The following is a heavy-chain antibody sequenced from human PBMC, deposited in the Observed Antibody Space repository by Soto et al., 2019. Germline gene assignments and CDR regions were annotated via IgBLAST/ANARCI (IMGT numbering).Heavy chain of an antibody. J-gene: IGHJ4*02. D-gene: IGHD3-22*01. CDR2: IYYSGST. CDR3: ARPRYLYYDSSGPDGDY. CDR1: GGSISSSSYY. Sequence: SETLSLTCTVSGGSISSSSYYWGWIRQPPGKGLEWIGSIYYSGSTYYNPSLKSRVTISVDTSKNQFSLKLSSVAAADTAVYYCARPRYLYYDSSGPDGDYWGQGTLVTVSS. V-gene: IGHV4-39*01.